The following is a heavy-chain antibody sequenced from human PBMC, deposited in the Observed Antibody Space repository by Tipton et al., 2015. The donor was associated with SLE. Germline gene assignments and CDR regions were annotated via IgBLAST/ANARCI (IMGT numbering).Heavy chain of an antibody. V-gene: IGHV4-4*07. Sequence: TLSLTCTVSGGSISSYYWSWIRQPAGKGLEWIGRIYSSGYTNYNPSLKSRVTISVDTSKKQFSLKLSSVTAADTAVYYCARPTQLWGVFDIWGQGTMVTVSS. D-gene: IGHD6-13*01. J-gene: IGHJ3*02. CDR1: GGSISSYY. CDR2: IYSSGYT. CDR3: ARPTQLWGVFDI.